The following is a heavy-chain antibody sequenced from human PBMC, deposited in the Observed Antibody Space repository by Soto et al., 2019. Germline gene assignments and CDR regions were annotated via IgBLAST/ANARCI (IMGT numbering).Heavy chain of an antibody. D-gene: IGHD1-1*01. Sequence: QVQLQQWGAGVLKPSETLSLTCAVYGGFVSSGSYYWSWIRQPPGKGLEWIGEMSHSGGTHFNPSPKSRVTISVDTSKNQFSVKMSSVPAADTALYYCARVERGTATTVVHAFDIWGPGTMVTVSS. CDR1: GGFVSSGSYY. J-gene: IGHJ3*02. V-gene: IGHV4-34*01. CDR3: ARVERGTATTVVHAFDI. CDR2: MSHSGGT.